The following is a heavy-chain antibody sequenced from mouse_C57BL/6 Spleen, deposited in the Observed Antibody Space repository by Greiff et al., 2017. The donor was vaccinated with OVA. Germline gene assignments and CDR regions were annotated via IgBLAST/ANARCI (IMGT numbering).Heavy chain of an antibody. CDR1: GYTFTDYN. Sequence: VQLQQPGPELVKPGASVKMSCKASGYTFTDYNMHWVKQSHGKSLEWIGYINPNNGGTSYNQKFKGKATLTVNKSSSTAYMELRSLTSEDSAVYYCAEIYYGYFDYWGQGTTLTVSS. D-gene: IGHD2-1*01. J-gene: IGHJ2*01. V-gene: IGHV1-22*01. CDR3: AEIYYGYFDY. CDR2: INPNNGGT.